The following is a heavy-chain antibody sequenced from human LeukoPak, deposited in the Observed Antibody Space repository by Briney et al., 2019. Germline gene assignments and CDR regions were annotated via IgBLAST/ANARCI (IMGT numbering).Heavy chain of an antibody. Sequence: GGSLRLSCAASGFTFSSYAMGWVRQALGKGLEWVSAISGSGGSTYYADSVKGRFTISRANSKNTLYLQMNSLRAEDTAVYYCANKATTSRYYPFDYWGQGTLVTVSS. CDR3: ANKATTSRYYPFDY. J-gene: IGHJ4*02. V-gene: IGHV3-23*01. CDR1: GFTFSSYA. CDR2: ISGSGGST. D-gene: IGHD3-22*01.